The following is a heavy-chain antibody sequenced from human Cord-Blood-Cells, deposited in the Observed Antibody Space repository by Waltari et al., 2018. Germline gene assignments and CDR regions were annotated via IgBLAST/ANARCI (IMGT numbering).Heavy chain of an antibody. Sequence: EVQLVESGGGLIQPGGSLRLSCAASGFTVSSNYMSWVRQAPGKGQEWFSVIYSGGSTYYADSVKGRFTISRDNSKNTLYLQMNSLRAEDTAVYYCARDSGYSSSWSFDYWGQGTLVTVSS. CDR2: IYSGGST. D-gene: IGHD6-13*01. J-gene: IGHJ4*02. V-gene: IGHV3-53*01. CDR1: GFTVSSNY. CDR3: ARDSGYSSSWSFDY.